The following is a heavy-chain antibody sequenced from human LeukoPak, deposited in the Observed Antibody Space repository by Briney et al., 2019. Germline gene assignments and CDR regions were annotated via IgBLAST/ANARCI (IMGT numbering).Heavy chain of an antibody. CDR1: GFTFSSYD. V-gene: IGHV3-23*01. CDR2: ISGSGSST. J-gene: IGHJ5*02. Sequence: GGSLRLSCAASGFTFSSYDMSWVRQAPGKGLEWVSGISGSGSSTYYADSVKGRFTISRDNTKSTLYLQMNSLRAEDTAVYYCAKDRHAPGRYCSSTICFPFDPWGQGTLVTVSS. CDR3: AKDRHAPGRYCSSTICFPFDP. D-gene: IGHD2-2*01.